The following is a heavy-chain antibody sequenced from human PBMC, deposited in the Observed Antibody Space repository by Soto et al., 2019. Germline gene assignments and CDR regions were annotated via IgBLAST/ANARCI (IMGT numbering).Heavy chain of an antibody. V-gene: IGHV3-48*02. CDR3: ARDEVVVAADYYYNGMDV. J-gene: IGHJ6*02. Sequence: GGSLRLSCAASGFTFSSYSMNWVRQAPGKGLEWVSYISSSSSTIQYADSVKGRFTIYRDNAKNSLFLQMNSLRDEDRAVEYCARDEVVVAADYYYNGMDVWGQGTTVTVSS. CDR1: GFTFSSYS. CDR2: ISSSSSTI. D-gene: IGHD2-15*01.